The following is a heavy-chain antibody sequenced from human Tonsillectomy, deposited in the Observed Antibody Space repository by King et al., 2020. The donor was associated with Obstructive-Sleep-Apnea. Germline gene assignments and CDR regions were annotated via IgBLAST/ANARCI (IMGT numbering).Heavy chain of an antibody. CDR3: ARGMFIVGDYGF. J-gene: IGHJ4*02. D-gene: IGHD3-10*01. CDR2: ISSRSSCT. V-gene: IGHV3-11*05. CDR1: GFTFSDYY. Sequence: GGGGGGRGGSRRVSCAASGFTFSDYYMSWIRQAPGKGLEWVSYISSRSSCTNDADSVKGRFTISRDNAKNSLYLQMNSLSADDTAVYKWARGMFIVGDYGFWGQGTLVTVCS.